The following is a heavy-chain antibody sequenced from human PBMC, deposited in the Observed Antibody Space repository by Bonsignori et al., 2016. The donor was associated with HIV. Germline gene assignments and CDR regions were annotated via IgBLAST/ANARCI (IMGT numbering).Heavy chain of an antibody. V-gene: IGHV3-48*02. Sequence: VRQAPGKGLEWVSYISDNSKTIYYADSVKGRFTISRDNAKNSLYLQMNSLRDEDTAVYYCARGGWSYWGQGTLVTVSS. CDR2: ISDNSKTI. J-gene: IGHJ4*02. D-gene: IGHD2-15*01. CDR3: ARGGWSY.